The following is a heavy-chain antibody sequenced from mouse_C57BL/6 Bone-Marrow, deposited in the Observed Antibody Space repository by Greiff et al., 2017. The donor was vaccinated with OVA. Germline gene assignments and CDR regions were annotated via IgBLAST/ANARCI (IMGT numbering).Heavy chain of an antibody. CDR2: IYPGDGDT. V-gene: IGHV1-82*01. CDR3: ARWGKSYYGHFDY. J-gene: IGHJ2*01. D-gene: IGHD1-1*01. CDR1: GYAFSSSW. Sequence: QVQLQQSGPELVKPGASVKISCKASGYAFSSSWMNWVKQRPGKGLEWIGRIYPGDGDTNYNGKFKGKATLTADKSSSTAYMQLSSLTSEDSAVYFCARWGKSYYGHFDYWGQGTTLTVSS.